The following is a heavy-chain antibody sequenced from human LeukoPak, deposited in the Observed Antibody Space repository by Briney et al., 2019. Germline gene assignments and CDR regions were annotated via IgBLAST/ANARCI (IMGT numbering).Heavy chain of an antibody. V-gene: IGHV4-34*01. Sequence: SETLSLTCTVYGGSFSAYYWSWIRQPPGKGLEWIGEINHSGSTNYNPSLKSRVTISVDTSKNQFALKLSSVTAADTAVYYCGRSDIVVVVADTLRYDSSGYYDYWGQGTLVTVSS. CDR2: INHSGST. D-gene: IGHD2-15*01. J-gene: IGHJ4*02. CDR3: GRSDIVVVVADTLRYDSSGYYDY. CDR1: GGSFSAYY.